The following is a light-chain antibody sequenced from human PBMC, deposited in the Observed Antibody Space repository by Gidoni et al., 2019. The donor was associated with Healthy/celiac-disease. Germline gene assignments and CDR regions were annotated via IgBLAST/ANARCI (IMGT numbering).Light chain of an antibody. CDR2: KAS. Sequence: DIPITQSPSTLSASVGDRVTITCRASQSITSWLAWCQQKPGKAPQLLIYKASSVESGVPARCSGSGSGTEVTLNISSLKPDDCATYYCQQYNSYSRTFGQXTKVEIK. CDR3: QQYNSYSRT. V-gene: IGKV1-5*03. J-gene: IGKJ1*01. CDR1: QSITSW.